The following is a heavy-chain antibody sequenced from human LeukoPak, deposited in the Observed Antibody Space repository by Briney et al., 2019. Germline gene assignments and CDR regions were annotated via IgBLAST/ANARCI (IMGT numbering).Heavy chain of an antibody. D-gene: IGHD5-18*01. Sequence: GGSLRLSCAASGFTFSSYWMNWARQAPGKGLEWVSAISGSGGSTYYADSVKGRFTISRDNSKNTPYLQMNSLRAEDTAVYYCAKDLRGYSYGYFDYWGQGTLVTVSS. J-gene: IGHJ4*02. CDR2: ISGSGGST. V-gene: IGHV3-23*01. CDR3: AKDLRGYSYGYFDY. CDR1: GFTFSSYW.